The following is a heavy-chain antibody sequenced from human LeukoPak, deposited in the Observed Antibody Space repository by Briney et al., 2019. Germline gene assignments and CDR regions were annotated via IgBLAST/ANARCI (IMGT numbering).Heavy chain of an antibody. J-gene: IGHJ5*02. Sequence: GGSLRLSCAASGFTFSSYSMNWVRQAPGKGLEWVSSISSSSSYIYYADSVKGRFTISRDNAKNSLYLQMNSLRAEDTAVYYCARDPASDYYDFWSGYYSNWFDPWGQGTLVTVSS. CDR2: ISSSSSYI. CDR3: ARDPASDYYDFWSGYYSNWFDP. CDR1: GFTFSSYS. D-gene: IGHD3-3*01. V-gene: IGHV3-21*01.